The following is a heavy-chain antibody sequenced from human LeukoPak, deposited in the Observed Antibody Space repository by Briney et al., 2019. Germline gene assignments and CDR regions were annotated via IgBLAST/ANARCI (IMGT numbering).Heavy chain of an antibody. CDR2: INHSGST. CDR1: GGSFSGYY. D-gene: IGHD1-26*01. CDR3: ARGQTIVGATGDF. J-gene: IGHJ4*02. V-gene: IGHV4-34*01. Sequence: SETLSLTCAVYGGSFSGYYWSWIRPPPGKGLEWIGEINHSGSTNYNPSLKSRVTISVDTSKNQFSLKLSSVTAADTAVYYCARGQTIVGATGDFWGQGTLVTVSS.